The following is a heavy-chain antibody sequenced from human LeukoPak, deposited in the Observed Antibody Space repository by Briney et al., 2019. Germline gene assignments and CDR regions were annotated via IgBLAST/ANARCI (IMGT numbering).Heavy chain of an antibody. CDR1: GFTFSSYA. J-gene: IGHJ6*03. CDR3: TTVSGYYYVYHYHYMDV. D-gene: IGHD3-10*02. CDR2: ISGDAGST. Sequence: PGGSLRLSCAASGFTFSSYAMTWVRQAPGKGLEWVSTISGDAGSTFYADSVKGRFTISRDNSKNTLYLQMNSLKNEDTAVYYCTTVSGYYYVYHYHYMDVWGKGTTVTVSS. V-gene: IGHV3-23*01.